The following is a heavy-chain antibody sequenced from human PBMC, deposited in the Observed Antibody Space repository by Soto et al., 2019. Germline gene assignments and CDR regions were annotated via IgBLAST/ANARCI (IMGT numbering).Heavy chain of an antibody. CDR2: ISGSGGST. Sequence: GGSLRLSCAASGLTFSSYAMSWVRQAPGKGLEWVSAISGSGGSTYYADSVKGRFTISRDNSKNTLYLQMNSLRAEDTAVYYCAKDPAYAWYFDYWGQGTLVTVSS. CDR3: AKDPAYAWYFDY. J-gene: IGHJ4*02. CDR1: GLTFSSYA. D-gene: IGHD4-17*01. V-gene: IGHV3-23*01.